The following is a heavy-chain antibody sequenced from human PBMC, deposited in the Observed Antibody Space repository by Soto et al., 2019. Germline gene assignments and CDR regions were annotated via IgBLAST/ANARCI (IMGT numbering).Heavy chain of an antibody. V-gene: IGHV3-74*01. CDR2: INSDGSST. D-gene: IGHD3-22*01. J-gene: IGHJ6*02. CDR1: GFIFSNCW. Sequence: GRSLRLSCVASGFIFSNCWMHWVRQAPGMGLMWVSHINSDGSSTTYADSVKGRFTISRDNAKNTLYLQMNSLRAEDTAVYYCVRAIGHYGMDVWGRDTTVTVSS. CDR3: VRAIGHYGMDV.